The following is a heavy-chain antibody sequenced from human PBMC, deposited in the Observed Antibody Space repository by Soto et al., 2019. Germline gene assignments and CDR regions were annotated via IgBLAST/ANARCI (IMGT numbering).Heavy chain of an antibody. Sequence: QVQLVQSGAEVKQPGASVKVSCKASGYTFSVYHLHWVRQAPGRGLEWMGWVYPSSGGTSYAQRFEGRVTMTRDTSINTAYMELSRLTSDDTAVYYCAKELQRGLDVWGQGTTVIVSS. CDR2: VYPSSGGT. V-gene: IGHV1-2*02. D-gene: IGHD1-7*01. CDR1: GYTFSVYH. CDR3: AKELQRGLDV. J-gene: IGHJ6*02.